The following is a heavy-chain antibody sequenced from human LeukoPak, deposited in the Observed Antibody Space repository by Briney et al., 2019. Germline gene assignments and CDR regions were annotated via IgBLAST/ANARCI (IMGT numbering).Heavy chain of an antibody. CDR3: ARDDIAVRRGPFDY. CDR1: GFTFDDFP. J-gene: IGHJ4*02. V-gene: IGHV3-48*01. D-gene: IGHD6-6*01. Sequence: PGGSLRLSCAASGFTFDDFPMHWVRQQPGKGLEWVSYISSSSSTIYYADSVKGRFTVSRDNAKNSLYLQMNSLRVEDTAVYYCARDDIAVRRGPFDYWGQGTLVTVSS. CDR2: ISSSSSTI.